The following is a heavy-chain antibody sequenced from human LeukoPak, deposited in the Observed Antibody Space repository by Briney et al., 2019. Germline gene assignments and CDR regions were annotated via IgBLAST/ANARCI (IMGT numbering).Heavy chain of an antibody. CDR1: GGSISSSSYY. Sequence: SETLSLTCTVSGGSISSSSYYWGWIRQPPGKGLEWIAYIYYSGSTNYNPSLKSRVTISVDTSKNQFSLKLSSVTAADTAVYFCARGAEYYAIWRGYAGYSDYWGQGISVTVSS. V-gene: IGHV4-61*05. CDR2: IYYSGST. J-gene: IGHJ4*02. CDR3: ARGAEYYAIWRGYAGYSDY. D-gene: IGHD3-3*01.